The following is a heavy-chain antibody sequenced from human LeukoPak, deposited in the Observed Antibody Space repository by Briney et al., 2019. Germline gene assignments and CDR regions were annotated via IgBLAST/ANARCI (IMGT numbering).Heavy chain of an antibody. J-gene: IGHJ3*02. D-gene: IGHD5-12*01. V-gene: IGHV4-59*01. CDR1: GSSISSYY. CDR2: IYYSGST. Sequence: SETLSLTCTVSGSSISSYYWSWIRQPPGKGLEWIGYIYYSGSTNYNPSLKSRVTISVDTSKNQFSLKLSSVTAADTAVYYCARGSYDYPAFDIWGQGTMVTVSS. CDR3: ARGSYDYPAFDI.